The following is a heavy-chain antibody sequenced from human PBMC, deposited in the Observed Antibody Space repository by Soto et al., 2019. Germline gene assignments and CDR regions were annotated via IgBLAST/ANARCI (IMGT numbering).Heavy chain of an antibody. J-gene: IGHJ6*02. CDR1: GFTFSSYA. CDR3: AGRDVLRFLEWLGMDV. V-gene: IGHV3-23*01. CDR2: ISGSGGST. D-gene: IGHD3-3*01. Sequence: LRLSCAASGFTFSSYAMSWVRQAPGKGLEWVSAISGSGGSTYYADSVKGRFTISRDNSKNTLYLQMNSLRAEDTAVYYCAGRDVLRFLEWLGMDVWGQGTTVTVSS.